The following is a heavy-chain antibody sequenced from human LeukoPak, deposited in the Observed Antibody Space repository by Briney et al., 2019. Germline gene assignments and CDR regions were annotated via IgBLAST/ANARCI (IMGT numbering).Heavy chain of an antibody. CDR3: ARESTSGWFP. J-gene: IGHJ4*02. Sequence: GGSLRPSCAASGFTFSTYNMNWVRQAPGKGLEWVSYISGSSRYIYYADSVKGRFTISRDNAKNSLYLQMNSLRAEDTAVYYCARESTSGWFPWGQGTLVTVSS. V-gene: IGHV3-21*01. D-gene: IGHD6-19*01. CDR1: GFTFSTYN. CDR2: ISGSSRYI.